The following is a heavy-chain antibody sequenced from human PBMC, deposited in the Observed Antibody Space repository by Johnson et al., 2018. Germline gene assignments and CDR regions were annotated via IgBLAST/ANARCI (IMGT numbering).Heavy chain of an antibody. Sequence: QVQLVQSGGGVVQPGRSLRLSCAASGFTFSSYAIHWVRQAPGKGLEWVAFISYDGSNKYYADSVKGRFSISRDNSKNTLYLQMNSLRVEDTAGYYCARGRRWLVSSYGFDFWGQWTMVTVSS. D-gene: IGHD6-19*01. CDR3: ARGRRWLVSSYGFDF. J-gene: IGHJ3*01. CDR2: ISYDGSNK. CDR1: GFTFSSYA. V-gene: IGHV3-30-3*01.